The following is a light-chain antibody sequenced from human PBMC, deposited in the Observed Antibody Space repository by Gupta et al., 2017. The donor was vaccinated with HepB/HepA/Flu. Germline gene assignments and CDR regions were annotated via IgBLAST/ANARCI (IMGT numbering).Light chain of an antibody. CDR2: GAS. CDR1: QSVSSN. V-gene: IGKV3-15*01. Sequence: EIVMTQSPATLSVSPGERATLSCRTSQSVSSNLAWYQQKPGQAPRLLIYGASTRATGIPASFSGSGSGTEFTLTISRLQSEDFAVYYCQQDNNWPYTFGQGTKLEIK. CDR3: QQDNNWPYT. J-gene: IGKJ2*01.